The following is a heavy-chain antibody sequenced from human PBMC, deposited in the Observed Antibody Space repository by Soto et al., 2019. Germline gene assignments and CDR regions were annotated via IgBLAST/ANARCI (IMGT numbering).Heavy chain of an antibody. CDR2: IKPNTDDT. CDR1: GFTFSGFY. J-gene: IGHJ6*02. CDR3: ARSPYSLEGDGKHYYYAMDL. D-gene: IGHD2-15*01. Sequence: ASVEVSCKPSGFTFSGFYFHWVRQAPGQGLEGMGWIKPNTDDTGYAQKFQGRVTLTWDTSSSAGYMDLSRLRSDDTAVYYCARSPYSLEGDGKHYYYAMDLWGLGP. V-gene: IGHV1-2*02.